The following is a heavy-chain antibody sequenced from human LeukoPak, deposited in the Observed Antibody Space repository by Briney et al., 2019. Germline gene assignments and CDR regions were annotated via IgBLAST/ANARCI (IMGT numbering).Heavy chain of an antibody. CDR3: ARVSNVDTAMVPVWYYFDY. Sequence: SETLSLTCAVYGGSFSGYYWSWIRQPPGKGLGWIGEINHSGSTNYNPSLKSRVTISVDTSKNQFSLKLSSVTAADTAVYYCARVSNVDTAMVPVWYYFDYWGQGTLVTVSS. D-gene: IGHD5-18*01. J-gene: IGHJ4*02. CDR2: INHSGST. V-gene: IGHV4-34*01. CDR1: GGSFSGYY.